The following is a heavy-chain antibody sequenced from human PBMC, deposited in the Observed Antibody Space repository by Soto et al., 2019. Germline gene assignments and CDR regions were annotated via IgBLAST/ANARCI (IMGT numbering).Heavy chain of an antibody. CDR2: IYYSGST. CDR3: ARSRGGQLVLDY. V-gene: IGHV4-31*03. Sequence: TSETLSLTCTVSGGSISSGGYYWSWIRQHPGKGLEWIGYIYYSGSTYYNPSLKSRVTISVDTSKNQFSLKLSSVTAADTAVYYCARSRGGQLVLDYWGQGTLVTVSS. CDR1: GGSISSGGYY. J-gene: IGHJ4*02. D-gene: IGHD6-6*01.